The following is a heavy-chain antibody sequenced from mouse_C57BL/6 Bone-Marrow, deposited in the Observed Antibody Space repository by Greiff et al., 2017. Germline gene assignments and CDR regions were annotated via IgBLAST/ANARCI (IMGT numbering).Heavy chain of an antibody. CDR1: GYTFTSYW. Sequence: QVQLQQPGAELVKPGASVKLSCKASGYTFTSYWMQWVKQRPGQGLEWIGEIDPSDSYTNYNQKFKGKATLTVDTSSSTAYMQLSSLTSEDSAVYYCARSYYIAYWGQGTLVTVSA. CDR2: IDPSDSYT. D-gene: IGHD2-12*01. V-gene: IGHV1-50*01. CDR3: ARSYYIAY. J-gene: IGHJ3*01.